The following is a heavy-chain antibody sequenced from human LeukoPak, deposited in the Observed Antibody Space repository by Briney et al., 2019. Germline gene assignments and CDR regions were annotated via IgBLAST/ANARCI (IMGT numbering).Heavy chain of an antibody. Sequence: PGGSLRLSCAASGFSVSSNYMTWVRQAPGKGLGGVSVIYSGGSTFYADSIKGRFTISRDSSKNTLYLQMNSLRVEDTAVYYCAKGYGSGSYCLDYWGQGTLVTVSS. J-gene: IGHJ4*02. CDR2: IYSGGST. CDR3: AKGYGSGSYCLDY. D-gene: IGHD3-10*01. V-gene: IGHV3-53*01. CDR1: GFSVSSNY.